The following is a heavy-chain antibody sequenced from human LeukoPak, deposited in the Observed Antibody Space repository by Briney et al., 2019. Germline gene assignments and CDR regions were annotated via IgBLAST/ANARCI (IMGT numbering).Heavy chain of an antibody. J-gene: IGHJ4*02. D-gene: IGHD1-26*01. CDR1: GFTFSTYA. CDR3: ARGRYSGKYHSEFSDS. V-gene: IGHV3-30*04. CDR2: ISYDGSDK. Sequence: QPGGSLRLSCAASGFTFSTYAMHWVRQAPGKGLEWLAVISYDGSDKYYADSVKGRFTISRDNSKNTLYLQMSSLRAEDTAMYYCARGRYSGKYHSEFSDSWGQGTLVTVSS.